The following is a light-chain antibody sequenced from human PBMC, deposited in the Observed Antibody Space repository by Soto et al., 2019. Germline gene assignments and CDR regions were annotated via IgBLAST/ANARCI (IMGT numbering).Light chain of an antibody. V-gene: IGKV3-20*01. J-gene: IGKJ3*01. CDR1: QRVSSSY. CDR2: GAS. Sequence: ESVLTQSPGTLSMSPGERATLSCRASQRVSSSYSAWYQQKPGQAPRLLIYGASRSATGIPDRFSGSGSGTDFTLTISRLEPEDFAVYYCQQYGSSPFTFCPGTKVDIK. CDR3: QQYGSSPFT.